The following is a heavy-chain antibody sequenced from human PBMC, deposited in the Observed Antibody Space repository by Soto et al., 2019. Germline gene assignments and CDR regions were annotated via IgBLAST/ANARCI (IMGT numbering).Heavy chain of an antibody. CDR1: GYNFIKYG. V-gene: IGHV1-18*01. D-gene: IGHD2-2*01. Sequence: QVQLVQSGAEVKKPGASVKVSCKGLGYNFIKYGINWVRQAPGQGLEWMGWISPYSGYTHSAQKFQGRLTLTTDTAATTAYMDLRSLRSADTALYYCTREAIVVIPAAQPSHFDSWGQGTLVTVSS. J-gene: IGHJ4*02. CDR2: ISPYSGYT. CDR3: TREAIVVIPAAQPSHFDS.